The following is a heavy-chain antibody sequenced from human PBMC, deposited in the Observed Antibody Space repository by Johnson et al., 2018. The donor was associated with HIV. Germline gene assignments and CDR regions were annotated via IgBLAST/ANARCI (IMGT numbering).Heavy chain of an antibody. CDR3: ASGVHTFGVEATPRCFFDR. Sequence: QVQLVESGGGVVQPGRSLRLSCAASGFTFSSYAMNWVRQAPGKRPEWVAKISSDGNSENYADSVRGRFTISRDSSKNKVCLQLSNVRPDDTAMYYCASGVHTFGVEATPRCFFDRWGQGTMVTVSS. CDR2: ISSDGNSE. J-gene: IGHJ3*01. V-gene: IGHV3-30*04. D-gene: IGHD3-3*01. CDR1: GFTFSSYA.